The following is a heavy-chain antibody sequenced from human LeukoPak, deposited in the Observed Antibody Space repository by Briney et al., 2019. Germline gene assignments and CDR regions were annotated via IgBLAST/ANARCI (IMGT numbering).Heavy chain of an antibody. CDR2: IYTSGST. Sequence: PSETLSLTCTVSGGSISSYYWSWVRQPAGKGLEWIGRIYTSGSTNYNPSLKSRVTLSIDTSNNQFSLKLTSVTAADTALYYCARAPDGCGGTCSFDYWGQGTLVTVSS. D-gene: IGHD2-15*01. CDR1: GGSISSYY. J-gene: IGHJ4*02. V-gene: IGHV4-4*07. CDR3: ARAPDGCGGTCSFDY.